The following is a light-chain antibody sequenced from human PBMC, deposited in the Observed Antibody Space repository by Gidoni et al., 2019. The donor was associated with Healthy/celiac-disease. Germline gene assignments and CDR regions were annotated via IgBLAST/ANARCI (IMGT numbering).Light chain of an antibody. J-gene: IGKJ3*01. Sequence: DIQMTQSPSSLSASVGDRVTITCRASQGISNYLAWYQQKPGKVPKLLIYAASTLQSGVPSRFSGSGSGTDFTLTISSLQPEDVATYYCQKYNSAFFTFXPXTKVDIK. CDR2: AAS. CDR1: QGISNY. V-gene: IGKV1-27*01. CDR3: QKYNSAFFT.